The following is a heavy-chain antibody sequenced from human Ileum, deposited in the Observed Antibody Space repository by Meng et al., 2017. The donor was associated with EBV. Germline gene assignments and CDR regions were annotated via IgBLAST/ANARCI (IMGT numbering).Heavy chain of an antibody. CDR2: IFYRGNT. J-gene: IGHJ4*02. Sequence: QVHLQQWGAGLLKPSETLSLTGSVPGDSMSSSNYYWGWIRQSPGKALERIGTIFYRGNTFYNPSLKTRLTISVDTSKNEFSLNLKSVTAADTAVYYCVSAYDYGDYEAFAYWGQGSLVTVSS. CDR1: GDSMSSSNYY. D-gene: IGHD4-17*01. V-gene: IGHV4-39*07. CDR3: VSAYDYGDYEAFAY.